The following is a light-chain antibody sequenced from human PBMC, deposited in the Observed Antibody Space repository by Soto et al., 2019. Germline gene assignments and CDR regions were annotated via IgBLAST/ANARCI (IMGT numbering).Light chain of an antibody. Sequence: DIQLTQSPSSLSASVGDSVTITCRASQSISSYLNWYQQNPGKAPKLLIYAASSLQSGVPSRFSGSGSGTDFTLTISCLQSEDFATYYCQQYYSYPRTFGQGTKVDI. CDR2: AAS. CDR3: QQYYSYPRT. V-gene: IGKV1-39*01. CDR1: QSISSY. J-gene: IGKJ1*01.